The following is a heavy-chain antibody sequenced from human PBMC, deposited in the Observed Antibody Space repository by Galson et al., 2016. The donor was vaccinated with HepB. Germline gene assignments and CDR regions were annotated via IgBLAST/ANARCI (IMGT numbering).Heavy chain of an antibody. V-gene: IGHV4-30-4*01. Sequence: TLSLTCTVSGGSISSGDYYWSWIRQPPGKGLEWIGYIYYSGSTYYNPSLKSRVTISVDTSKNQFSLKLSSVTAADTAVYYCARDLSFNDDDVFDIWGQGTMVTVSS. CDR2: IYYSGST. CDR3: ARDLSFNDDDVFDI. CDR1: GGSISSGDYY. J-gene: IGHJ3*02. D-gene: IGHD2-8*01.